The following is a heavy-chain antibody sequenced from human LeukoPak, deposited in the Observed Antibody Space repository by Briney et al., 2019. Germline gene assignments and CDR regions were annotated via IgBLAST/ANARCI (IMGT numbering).Heavy chain of an antibody. CDR2: IISGTT. Sequence: GGSLRLSCEASGFTFSNYVMSWVRQGPGKGLEWVSSIISGTTYYADSLKGRFTISRDNSKNTLYLQMNSLRAEDTAVYYCAKDLQETSASSWYGGYYYYYYMDVWGKGTTVTVSS. V-gene: IGHV3-23*01. J-gene: IGHJ6*03. CDR1: GFTFSNYV. CDR3: AKDLQETSASSWYGGYYYYYYMDV. D-gene: IGHD6-13*01.